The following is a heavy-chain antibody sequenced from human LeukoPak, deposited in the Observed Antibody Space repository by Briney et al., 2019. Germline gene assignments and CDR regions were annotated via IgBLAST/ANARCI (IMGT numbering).Heavy chain of an antibody. CDR1: GFTFSSHS. Sequence: PGGSLRLSCGASGFTFSSHSMDWVRQAPGKGLEWVSSISNNYNTYYAESVKGRFTISRDNAKNSLYLQMNSLRAEDTAVYYCAKGSDPSRWFGEFNIKLPRPMRDHYFDYWGQGTLVTVSS. D-gene: IGHD3-10*01. CDR3: AKGSDPSRWFGEFNIKLPRPMRDHYFDY. J-gene: IGHJ4*02. CDR2: ISNNYNT. V-gene: IGHV3-21*04.